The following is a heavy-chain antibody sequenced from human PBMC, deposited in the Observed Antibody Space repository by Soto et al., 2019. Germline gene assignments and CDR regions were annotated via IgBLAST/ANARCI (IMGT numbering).Heavy chain of an antibody. CDR3: ARDIPQQRKFDR. D-gene: IGHD6-13*01. J-gene: IGHJ5*02. V-gene: IGHV3-21*01. CDR1: GFTFSSYS. Sequence: GVSLRLSCAASGFTFSSYSMNWVRQAPGKGMEWVSSISSSSSYIYYADSVKGRFTISRANAKNSLYLQMNSFIAEDTAVDEWARDIPQQRKFDRWGQGTRGT. CDR2: ISSSSSYI.